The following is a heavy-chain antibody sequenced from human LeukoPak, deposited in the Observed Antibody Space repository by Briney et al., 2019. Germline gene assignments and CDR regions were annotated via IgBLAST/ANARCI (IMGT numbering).Heavy chain of an antibody. J-gene: IGHJ4*02. V-gene: IGHV3-74*01. D-gene: IGHD5-12*01. CDR2: ISQDGRNT. CDR3: ARSGVSGYNLWYFDY. CDR1: GFTFSSYW. Sequence: GGSLRLSCAASGFTFSSYWMHWVRQAPGKRLVWVSRISQDGRNTDYADSVKGRFTISRDNAKNTLYLQVNSLRAEDTAVYYCARSGVSGYNLWYFDYWGQGTLVTVSS.